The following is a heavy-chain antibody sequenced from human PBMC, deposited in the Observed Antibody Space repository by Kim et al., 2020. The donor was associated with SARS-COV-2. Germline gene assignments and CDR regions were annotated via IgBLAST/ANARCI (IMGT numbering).Heavy chain of an antibody. Sequence: DSGKGRFTVARDNAKNSLYLQKNSLRDEDTTVYYCARDMEGSGTYHHFDYWGQGTLVTVSS. D-gene: IGHD3-10*01. J-gene: IGHJ4*02. V-gene: IGHV3-48*02. CDR3: ARDMEGSGTYHHFDY.